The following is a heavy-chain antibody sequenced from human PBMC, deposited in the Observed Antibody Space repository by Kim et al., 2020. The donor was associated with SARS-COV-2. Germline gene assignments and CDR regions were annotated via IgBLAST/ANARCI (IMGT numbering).Heavy chain of an antibody. D-gene: IGHD3-22*01. V-gene: IGHV3-21*01. CDR3: AREPSYDTGGWSDP. CDR2: MTSSGDYI. CDR1: GFSIRDYS. J-gene: IGHJ5*02. Sequence: GVSLRLSCAASGFSIRDYSMNWVRQAPGKGLEWVSSMTSSGDYIYYAGSVKGRFTISRDNAKNSLYLQMNSLRAEDTAMYYCAREPSYDTGGWSDPWGQGTLVTVSS.